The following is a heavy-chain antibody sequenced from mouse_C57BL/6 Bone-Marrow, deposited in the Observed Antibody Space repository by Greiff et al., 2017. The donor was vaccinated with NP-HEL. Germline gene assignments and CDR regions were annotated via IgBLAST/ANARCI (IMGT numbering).Heavy chain of an antibody. V-gene: IGHV1-55*01. D-gene: IGHD4-1*01. J-gene: IGHJ3*01. CDR2: IYPGSGST. Sequence: QVQLQQPGAELVKPGASVKMSCKASGYTFTSYWITWVKQRPGQGLEWIGDIYPGSGSTNYNEKFKSKATLTVDTSPSTAYMQLSSLTSEDSAVYYCARRANWDRSWFAYWGQGTLVTVSA. CDR1: GYTFTSYW. CDR3: ARRANWDRSWFAY.